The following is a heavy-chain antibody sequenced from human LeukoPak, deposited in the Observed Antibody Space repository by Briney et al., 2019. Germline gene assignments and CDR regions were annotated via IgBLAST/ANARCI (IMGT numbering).Heavy chain of an antibody. Sequence: GGSLRLSCAASGFTFSSYGMHWVRQAPGKGLEWVAIIWYDGSNKYYADSVRGRFTISRDNSKNTLYLQMNSLRAEDTAVYYCARDGFTVTTRDYQYGLDVWGQGTTVTVSS. CDR1: GFTFSSYG. CDR3: ARDGFTVTTRDYQYGLDV. CDR2: IWYDGSNK. J-gene: IGHJ6*02. D-gene: IGHD4-17*01. V-gene: IGHV3-33*01.